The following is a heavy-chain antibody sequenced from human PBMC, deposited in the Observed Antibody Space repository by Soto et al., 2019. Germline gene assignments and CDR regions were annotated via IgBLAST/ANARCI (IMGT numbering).Heavy chain of an antibody. Sequence: QVQLQESGPGLVKPSQTLSLTCTVSGGSISSGDYYWSWIRQPPGKGLEWIGYIYYSGSTYYNPSLKSRVTISVDTSKNQFSLKLSSVTAADTAVYYCARVSYYYDSSGYTFDYWGQGTLVTVSS. J-gene: IGHJ4*02. V-gene: IGHV4-30-4*01. CDR2: IYYSGST. D-gene: IGHD3-22*01. CDR3: ARVSYYYDSSGYTFDY. CDR1: GGSISSGDYY.